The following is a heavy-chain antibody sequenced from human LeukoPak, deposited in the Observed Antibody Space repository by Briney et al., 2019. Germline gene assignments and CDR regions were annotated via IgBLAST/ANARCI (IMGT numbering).Heavy chain of an antibody. CDR1: GFSFSKYG. Sequence: GGSLRLSCAASGFSFSKYGMYWVRQAPGKGLEWVAFIRYDGSNKDYADSVKGRFTISRDNSKNTLYLQMNSLRAEDTAVYYCARDVHGVGATYFDYWGQGTLVTVSS. CDR2: IRYDGSNK. V-gene: IGHV3-30*02. J-gene: IGHJ4*02. CDR3: ARDVHGVGATYFDY. D-gene: IGHD1-26*01.